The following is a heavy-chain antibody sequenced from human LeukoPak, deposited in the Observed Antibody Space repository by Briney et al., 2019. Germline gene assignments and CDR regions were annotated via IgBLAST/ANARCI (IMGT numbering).Heavy chain of an antibody. V-gene: IGHV4-34*01. CDR2: STHTGST. CDR1: GGSFSGHY. CDR3: ARGRTGAAALDF. Sequence: RSETLSLTCAVYGGSFSGHYWTWIRQAPGKGLEWIGESTHTGSTNYNPSLKSRVTISVDTSKNQFSLKLTSVSAADTAVYHCARGRTGAAALDFWGPGILVTVSS. J-gene: IGHJ4*02. D-gene: IGHD2-2*01.